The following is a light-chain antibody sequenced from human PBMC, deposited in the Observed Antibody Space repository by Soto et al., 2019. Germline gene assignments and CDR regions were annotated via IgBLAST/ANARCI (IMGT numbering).Light chain of an antibody. CDR3: QQLNSYPFT. CDR1: QGISSY. J-gene: IGKJ3*01. CDR2: AAS. Sequence: DIQLTQSPSFLSASVGDRVTITCRASQGISSYLAWYQQKPGKAPKLLIYAASTLQSEIPSRFSGSGPETAFTLTIRSLQPEEFTTDYCQQLNSYPFTFGPGTTVDIK. V-gene: IGKV1-9*01.